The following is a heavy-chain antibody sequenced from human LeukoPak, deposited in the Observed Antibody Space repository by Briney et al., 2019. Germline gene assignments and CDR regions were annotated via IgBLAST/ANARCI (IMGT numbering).Heavy chain of an antibody. CDR3: ARDGGYDFWSGYYQDY. CDR1: GFTFSRYA. Sequence: GGSLRLSCATSGFTFSRYAMHWVRQAPGKGLEWVALISYDANIGSNKYYADSVKGRFTISRDNSKNTLYLQMNSLRAEDTAVYYCARDGGYDFWSGYYQDYWGQGTLVTVSS. V-gene: IGHV3-30-3*01. D-gene: IGHD3-3*01. CDR2: ISYDANIGSNK. J-gene: IGHJ4*02.